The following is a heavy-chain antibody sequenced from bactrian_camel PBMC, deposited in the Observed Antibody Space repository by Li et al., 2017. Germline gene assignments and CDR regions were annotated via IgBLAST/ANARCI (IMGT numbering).Heavy chain of an antibody. CDR2: IDSIGSP. CDR1: GNTDSIYC. CDR3: AAGRGRNLEGRGRCTLGFEW. V-gene: IGHV3S53*01. J-gene: IGHJ4*01. D-gene: IGHD1*01. Sequence: HVQLVESGGGSVQAGGSLRLSCAASGNTDSIYCMGWFRQAPGKEREGVAAIDSIGSPMYADSVKGRFTISRDNAKNALYLQLNGLKPEDSAMYYCAAGRGRNLEGRGRCTLGFEWWGQGTQVTVS.